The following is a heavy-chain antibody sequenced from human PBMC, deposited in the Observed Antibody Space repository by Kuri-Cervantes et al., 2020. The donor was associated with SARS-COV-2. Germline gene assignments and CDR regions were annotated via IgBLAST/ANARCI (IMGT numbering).Heavy chain of an antibody. V-gene: IGHV3-30-3*01. CDR1: GFTFSSYA. J-gene: IGHJ5*02. CDR2: ISYDGSNK. Sequence: GGSLRLSCAASGFTFSSYAMHWVRQAPGKGLEWVAVISYDGSNKYYADSVKGRFTISRDNSKNTLYLQMNSLRAEDTAVYYCARNNYGGSGSGNWFDPWGQGTLVTVSS. D-gene: IGHD3-10*01. CDR3: ARNNYGGSGSGNWFDP.